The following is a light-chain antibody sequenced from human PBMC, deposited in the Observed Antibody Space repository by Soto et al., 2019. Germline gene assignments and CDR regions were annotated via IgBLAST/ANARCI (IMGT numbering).Light chain of an antibody. CDR3: LQDYIYPWT. J-gene: IGKJ1*01. CDR1: QDIRND. CDR2: AAS. V-gene: IGKV1-6*01. Sequence: AIQVTQSPSSLSASVGDRVTITCRASQDIRNDLGWYQQKPGKAPKLLIYAASSLQSGVPSRFSGSGSGTDFTRTISSLPPEEFATYYCLQDYIYPWTFGQGTKVEIK.